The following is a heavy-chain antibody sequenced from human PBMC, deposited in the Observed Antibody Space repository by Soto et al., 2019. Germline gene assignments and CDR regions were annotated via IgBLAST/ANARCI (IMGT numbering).Heavy chain of an antibody. CDR2: ITSSSSSI. D-gene: IGHD3-3*01. J-gene: IGHJ6*02. V-gene: IGHV3-48*02. CDR3: ARGYDFWSGYYRYYYGMDL. CDR1: GFTFSSYS. Sequence: EVQLVESGGGLVQPGGSLRLSCVVSGFTFSSYSMNWVRQAPGKGLYWLSYITSSSSSIKYADSVKGRFTISRDNAKNSLYLQMNSLRDEDTAVYYCARGYDFWSGYYRYYYGMDLWGQGTTVIVSS.